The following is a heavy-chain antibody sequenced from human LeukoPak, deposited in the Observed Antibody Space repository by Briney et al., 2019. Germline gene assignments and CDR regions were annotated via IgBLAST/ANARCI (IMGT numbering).Heavy chain of an antibody. CDR1: GFPFSNYW. V-gene: IGHV3-7*05. D-gene: IGHD3-10*01. Sequence: GGPLRLSCAASGFPFSNYWMTWVRQAPGKGPEGVAKIKQDGSVKLYVDSVKGRFPISRDNARNSLFLQMNSLRAEDTAVYYCARDLLTPMVRGPVDYWGQGTLVTVSS. CDR2: IKQDGSVK. CDR3: ARDLLTPMVRGPVDY. J-gene: IGHJ4*02.